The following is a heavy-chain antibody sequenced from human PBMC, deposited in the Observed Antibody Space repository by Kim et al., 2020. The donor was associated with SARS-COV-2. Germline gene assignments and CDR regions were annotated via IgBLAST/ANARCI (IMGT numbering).Heavy chain of an antibody. V-gene: IGHV3-23*01. J-gene: IGHJ4*02. CDR2: IDGSDGTT. CDR3: MKGGWGWIWDH. Sequence: GGSLRLSCTTSGFTFTGHAMSWVRQAPGKGLEWVSSIDGSDGTTYYVDSVRGRFTISRDDSKNTLYLQMSALRGDDTAVYYCMKGGWGWIWDHWGLGTLVTVSS. D-gene: IGHD2-21*01. CDR1: GFTFTGHA.